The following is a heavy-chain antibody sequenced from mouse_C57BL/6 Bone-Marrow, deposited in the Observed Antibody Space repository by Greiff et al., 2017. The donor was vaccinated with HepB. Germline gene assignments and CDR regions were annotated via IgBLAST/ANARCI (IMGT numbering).Heavy chain of an antibody. J-gene: IGHJ4*01. V-gene: IGHV7-3*01. CDR2: IRNKANGYTT. D-gene: IGHD2-2*01. CDR1: GFTFTDYY. CDR3: ARSMVTTGVYYAMDY. Sequence: EVKLVESGGGLVQPGGSLSLSCAASGFTFTDYYMSWVRQPPGKALEWLGFIRNKANGYTTEYSASVKGRFTISRDNSQSILYLQMNALRAEDRATYYCARSMVTTGVYYAMDYWGQGTSVTVSS.